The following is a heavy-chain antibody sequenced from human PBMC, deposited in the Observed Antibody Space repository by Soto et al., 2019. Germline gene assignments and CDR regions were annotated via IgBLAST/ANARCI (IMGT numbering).Heavy chain of an antibody. V-gene: IGHV4-30-4*01. J-gene: IGHJ2*01. CDR2: IYYSGST. D-gene: IGHD4-17*01. CDR3: ARIDLRWSGYWYFDL. Sequence: QVQLQESGPGLVKPSQTLSLTCTVSGGSISSGDYYWSWIRQPPGKGLEWIGYIYYSGSTYYNPSLKRRVTISVDTSKNQFSLKLSSVTAADTAVYYCARIDLRWSGYWYFDLWGRDTLVTVSS. CDR1: GGSISSGDYY.